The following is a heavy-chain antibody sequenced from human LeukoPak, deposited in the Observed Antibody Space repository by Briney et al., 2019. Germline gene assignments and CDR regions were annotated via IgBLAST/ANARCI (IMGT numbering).Heavy chain of an antibody. CDR2: ISSSSTTI. J-gene: IGHJ3*02. Sequence: PGGSLRLSCAASDITFDSYSMNWVRQAPGKGLEWVSYISSSSTTIYYADSVEGRFTISRDNVKKSLYLQMNSLRAEDTAVYYCARVRTTVTTRDAFEIWGQGTMVTVSS. D-gene: IGHD4-17*01. CDR3: ARVRTTVTTRDAFEI. V-gene: IGHV3-48*04. CDR1: DITFDSYS.